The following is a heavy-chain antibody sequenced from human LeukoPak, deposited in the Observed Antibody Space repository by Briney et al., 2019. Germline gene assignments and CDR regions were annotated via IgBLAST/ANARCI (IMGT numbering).Heavy chain of an antibody. CDR3: ARANSGSYREPTYFDY. CDR2: ISYDGSNK. D-gene: IGHD1-26*01. CDR1: GFTFSSYA. V-gene: IGHV3-30-3*01. Sequence: PGGSLRLSCAASGFTFSSYAMHWVRQAPGKGLEWVAVISYDGSNKYYADSVKGRFTISRDNSKNTLYLQMNSLRAEDTAVYYCARANSGSYREPTYFDYWGQGTLVTVSS. J-gene: IGHJ4*02.